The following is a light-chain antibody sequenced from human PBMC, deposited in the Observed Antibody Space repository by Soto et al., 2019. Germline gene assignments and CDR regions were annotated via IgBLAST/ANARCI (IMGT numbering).Light chain of an antibody. CDR1: QSVSSN. CDR2: GAS. CDR3: QQYGSSTRT. Sequence: EIVMTQSPATLSVSPGERAKLSCRASQSVSSNLAWYQKKPGQAPRILIYGASRRATGIPDRFSGSGSGTDFSLTISRLETEDFAVYYCQQYGSSTRTFGQGTKVDIK. V-gene: IGKV3-20*01. J-gene: IGKJ1*01.